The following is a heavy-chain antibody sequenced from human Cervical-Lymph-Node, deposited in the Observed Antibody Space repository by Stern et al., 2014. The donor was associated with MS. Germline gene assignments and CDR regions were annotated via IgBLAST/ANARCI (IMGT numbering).Heavy chain of an antibody. CDR1: GFTFNNYA. D-gene: IGHD6-6*01. CDR3: AKGSAAARPYYFDY. Sequence: EVQLVESGGCLVQPGGSLRLSCAASGFTFNNYAMSWVRQAPGKGLEWVSAITDTGGDTYYSDSVKGRFTISRDNSKNTLYMQMNSLRDEDTAVYYCAKGSAAARPYYFDYWGQGTLVPVSS. V-gene: IGHV3-23*04. J-gene: IGHJ4*02. CDR2: ITDTGGDT.